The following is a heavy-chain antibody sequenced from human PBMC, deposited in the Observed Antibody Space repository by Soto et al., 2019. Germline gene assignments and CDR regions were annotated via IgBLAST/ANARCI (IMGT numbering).Heavy chain of an antibody. Sequence: GGSLRRSSVASGFSFTNAWLNWVGQGPGKSLEWVGRIKSRTDDGTVDYAASVKGRFTISSDDSKNILYLQMNSLKSEDTAVYYCIARITLFSGNNYWGQGTEVTVSS. CDR1: GFSFTNAW. V-gene: IGHV3-15*07. CDR2: IKSRTDDGTV. J-gene: IGHJ4*02. D-gene: IGHD1-20*01. CDR3: IARITLFSGNNY.